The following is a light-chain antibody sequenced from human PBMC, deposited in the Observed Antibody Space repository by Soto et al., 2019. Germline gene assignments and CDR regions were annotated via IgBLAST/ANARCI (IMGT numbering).Light chain of an antibody. CDR1: SGSIASNS. CDR2: EDD. CDR3: QSSNPFNPWV. Sequence: NFMLTQPHSVSESPGKTVTISCTGSSGSIASNSVQWYQQRPGSAPSTVIYEDDQRPSGVPDRFSGSIDSSSNSASLTIAGLMTEDEADYYGQSSNPFNPWVFGVGTKVTVL. J-gene: IGLJ3*02. V-gene: IGLV6-57*02.